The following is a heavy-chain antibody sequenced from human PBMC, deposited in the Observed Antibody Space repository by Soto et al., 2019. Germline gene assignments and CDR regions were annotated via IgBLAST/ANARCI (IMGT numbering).Heavy chain of an antibody. CDR3: ARAVVGVRGVIAGFDY. J-gene: IGHJ4*02. D-gene: IGHD3-10*01. CDR2: MNPNSGNT. CDR1: GYTFTSYD. Sequence: GASVKVSCKASGYTFTSYDINWVRQATGQGLEWMGWMNPNSGNTGYAQKFQGRVTMTRNDSMSTAYMELSSLRSEDTAVYYCARAVVGVRGVIAGFDYWGQGTLVTVSS. V-gene: IGHV1-8*01.